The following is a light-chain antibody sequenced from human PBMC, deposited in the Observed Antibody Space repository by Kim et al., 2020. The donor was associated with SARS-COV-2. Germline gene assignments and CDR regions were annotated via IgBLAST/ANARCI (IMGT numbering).Light chain of an antibody. CDR2: GAS. Sequence: EIVLTQSPGTLSLSPGERATLSCRASQSVSNSYLAWYQQKPGQAPRLLIYGASSRATGIPDRFSGSGSGTDFTFSISRLEPEYFGVYYCQQYGSSPLTFCGGTKVDIK. CDR3: QQYGSSPLT. J-gene: IGKJ4*01. V-gene: IGKV3-20*01. CDR1: QSVSNSY.